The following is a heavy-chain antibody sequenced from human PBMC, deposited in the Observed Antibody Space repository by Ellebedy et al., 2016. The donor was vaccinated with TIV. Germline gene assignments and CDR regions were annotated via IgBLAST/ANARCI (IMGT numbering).Heavy chain of an antibody. CDR2: INGDGSNI. V-gene: IGHV3-74*01. CDR1: GFTFSSSW. J-gene: IGHJ6*02. Sequence: GESLKISCAASGFTFSSSWVHWVRQVPGKGLVWVARINGDGSNIGYADSVKGRFTISRDDAKNTLYLQMNSLRAEDTAVYYCARGRYYGMDVWGQGTTVTVSS. CDR3: ARGRYYGMDV.